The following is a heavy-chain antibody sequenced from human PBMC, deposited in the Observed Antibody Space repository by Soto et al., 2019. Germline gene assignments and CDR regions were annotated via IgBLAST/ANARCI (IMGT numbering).Heavy chain of an antibody. CDR2: IYSRVTT. V-gene: IGHV4-59*12. Sequence: SATQSLTCSVSGGTISSYYWSWIRQPPGKGLEWIGYIYSRVTTSYNPSLKSRATILVDTSKNQFSLRLTSVTATDTAVYYCATGRISRGLDVWGQGTTVTVFS. CDR1: GGTISSYY. CDR3: ATGRISRGLDV. J-gene: IGHJ6*02.